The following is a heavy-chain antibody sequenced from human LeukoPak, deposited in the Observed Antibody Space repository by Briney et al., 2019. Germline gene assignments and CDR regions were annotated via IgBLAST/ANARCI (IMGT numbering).Heavy chain of an antibody. CDR2: IYYSGST. V-gene: IGHV4-59*01. CDR3: ARDKYYYDSSGYYYFDY. CDR1: GGSISSYY. D-gene: IGHD3-22*01. J-gene: IGHJ4*02. Sequence: PSETLSLTCTVSGGSISSYYWSWTRQPPGKGLEWIGYIYYSGSTNYNPSLKSRVTISVDTSKNQFSLKLSSVTAADTAVYYCARDKYYYDSSGYYYFDYWGQGTLVTVSS.